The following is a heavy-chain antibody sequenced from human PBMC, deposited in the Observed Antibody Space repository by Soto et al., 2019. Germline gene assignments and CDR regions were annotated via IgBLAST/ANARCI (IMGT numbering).Heavy chain of an antibody. CDR3: AKAWGIDY. V-gene: IGHV3-23*01. J-gene: IGHJ4*02. Sequence: EVQLLESGGGLVEPGGSRRLSCAASGFTFSSYTMSWVRQAPGKGLEWVSTISGSGSSTYSADSVKGRFTISRDNSKNTLYLQMNSLRGEDTAIYYGAKAWGIDYWGQGTLVTVSS. CDR2: ISGSGSST. CDR1: GFTFSSYT. D-gene: IGHD7-27*01.